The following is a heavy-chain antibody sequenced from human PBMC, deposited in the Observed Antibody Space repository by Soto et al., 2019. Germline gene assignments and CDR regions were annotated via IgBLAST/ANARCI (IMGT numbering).Heavy chain of an antibody. D-gene: IGHD3-10*01. CDR3: ARDMVRGDGWFDP. Sequence: SETLSLTCAVYGGSFSGYYWSWIRQPPGKGLEWIGEINHSGSTNYNPSLKSRVTISVDTSKNQFSLKLSSVTAADTAVYYCARDMVRGDGWFDPWGQGTLVTVSS. CDR2: INHSGST. CDR1: GGSFSGYY. V-gene: IGHV4-34*01. J-gene: IGHJ5*02.